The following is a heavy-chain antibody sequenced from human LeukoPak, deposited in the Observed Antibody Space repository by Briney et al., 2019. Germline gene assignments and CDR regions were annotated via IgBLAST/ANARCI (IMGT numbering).Heavy chain of an antibody. J-gene: IGHJ4*02. CDR1: GFTFSNYA. Sequence: GGSLRLPCAASGFTFSNYAMSWVRQAPGKGLEWVSISGSGDSTYYADSVKGRFTISRDNSKNTLYLQMSSLRADDTAVYYCAKTERDRYYFDSWGQGTLVTVSS. CDR3: AKTERDRYYFDS. V-gene: IGHV3-23*01. CDR2: ISGSGDST.